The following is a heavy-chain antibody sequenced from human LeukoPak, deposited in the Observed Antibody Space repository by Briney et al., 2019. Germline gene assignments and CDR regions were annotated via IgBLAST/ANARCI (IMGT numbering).Heavy chain of an antibody. V-gene: IGHV3-23*01. D-gene: IGHD5-18*01. CDR1: GFTFSSYA. CDR2: ISGSGGST. J-gene: IGHJ4*02. CDR3: ASKYSYGYYRIDY. Sequence: PGGSLRLSCAASGFTFSSYAMSWVRQAPGKGLEWVSAISGSGGSTYYADSVKGRFTISRDNSKNTLYLQMNSLRAEDSAVYYCASKYSYGYYRIDYWGQGTLVTVSS.